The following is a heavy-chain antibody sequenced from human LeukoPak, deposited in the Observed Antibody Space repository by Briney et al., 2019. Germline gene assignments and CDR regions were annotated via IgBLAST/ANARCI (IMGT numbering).Heavy chain of an antibody. V-gene: IGHV3-23*01. Sequence: GGSLRLSCAASGFTFSSYAMSWVRQAPGKGLERVSAISGSGGSTYYADSVKGRFTISRDNSKNTLYLQMNSLRAEDTAVYYCAKDLGSIVVVPAAPDWFDPWGQGTLVTVSS. J-gene: IGHJ5*02. CDR1: GFTFSSYA. CDR2: ISGSGGST. CDR3: AKDLGSIVVVPAAPDWFDP. D-gene: IGHD2-2*01.